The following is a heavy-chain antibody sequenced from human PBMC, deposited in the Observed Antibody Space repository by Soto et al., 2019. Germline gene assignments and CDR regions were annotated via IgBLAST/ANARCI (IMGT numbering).Heavy chain of an antibody. CDR3: ARDRDTAMVTGYYYGMDV. D-gene: IGHD5-18*01. CDR1: GYTFTSYG. V-gene: IGHV1-18*01. CDR2: ISAYNGNT. J-gene: IGHJ6*02. Sequence: QVQLVQSGAEVKKPGASVKVSCKASGYTFTSYGISWVRQAPGQGLEWMGWISAYNGNTNYAQKLQGRGTMTTDTXTXTXXRELRSLRSDDTAVYYCARDRDTAMVTGYYYGMDVWGQGTTVTVSS.